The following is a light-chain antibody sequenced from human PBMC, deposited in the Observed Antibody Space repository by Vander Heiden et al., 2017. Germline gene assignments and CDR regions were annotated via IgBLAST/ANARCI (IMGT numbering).Light chain of an antibody. CDR1: SSDVGSYNR. CDR3: SSFTSSSTPYV. CDR2: EVS. Sequence: QSALTQPPSVSGSPGQSVTISCTGSSSDVGSYNRVSWYPHAPGTAPKLIISEVSNRPSGGPERFSGSKSGNTASLTISGLQAEDEADYYCSSFTSSSTPYVFGTGTKVTVL. J-gene: IGLJ1*01. V-gene: IGLV2-18*02.